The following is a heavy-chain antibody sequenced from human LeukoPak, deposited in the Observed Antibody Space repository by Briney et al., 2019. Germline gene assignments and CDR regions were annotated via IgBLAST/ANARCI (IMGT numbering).Heavy chain of an antibody. Sequence: ASVKVSCKASGYTFTGYYMHWVRQAPGQGLEWMGWINPNSGGTNYAQKFQGRVTMTRDTSINTAYMELSRLRSDDTAVYYCARDRRTTYNWFDPWGQGTLVTVSS. D-gene: IGHD4-11*01. J-gene: IGHJ5*02. CDR3: ARDRRTTYNWFDP. CDR1: GYTFTGYY. V-gene: IGHV1-2*02. CDR2: INPNSGGT.